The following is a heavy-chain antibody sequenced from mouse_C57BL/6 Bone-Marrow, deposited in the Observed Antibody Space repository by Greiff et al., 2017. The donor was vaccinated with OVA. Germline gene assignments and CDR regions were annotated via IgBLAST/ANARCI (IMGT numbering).Heavy chain of an antibody. J-gene: IGHJ2*01. CDR2: IDPTNDYT. Sequence: QVQLQQSGAELVRPGASVKMSCKASGYTFTSYTIHWVKQRPGQGLEWIGYIDPTNDYTNYNQKFKGKATLTADKSSSTAYMQLSSLTSEDSAVYYCTRGYYFDDWGQGTTLTVSS. CDR1: GYTFTSYT. V-gene: IGHV1-4*01. CDR3: TRGYYFDD.